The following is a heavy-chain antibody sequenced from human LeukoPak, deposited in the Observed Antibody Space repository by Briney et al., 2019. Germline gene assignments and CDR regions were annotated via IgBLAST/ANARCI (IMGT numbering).Heavy chain of an antibody. D-gene: IGHD3-16*01. CDR1: GFTFSGYA. Sequence: GGSLRLSCAASGFTFSGYAMSWVRQAPGKGLEWVSGIIDSGESTYYANFAKGRFTISRDNSNNTLYLQVNSLRAEDTAVYYCAKLGGQELHNYYVAVCGKGTTVAVSS. V-gene: IGHV3-23*01. CDR2: IIDSGEST. CDR3: AKLGGQELHNYYVAV. J-gene: IGHJ6*03.